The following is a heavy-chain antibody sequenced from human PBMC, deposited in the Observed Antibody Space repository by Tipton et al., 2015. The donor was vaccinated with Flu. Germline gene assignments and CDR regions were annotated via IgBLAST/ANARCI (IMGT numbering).Heavy chain of an antibody. Sequence: TLSLTCTASGGSMSSYYWSWIRQPAGKGLECIGRIYSSGTTNYNPSLKSRVTMSIDTSKNQFSLKLYSVTAADTAVYYCARVLGNSYYYGMDVWGQGTTVTVSS. J-gene: IGHJ6*02. D-gene: IGHD3-10*01. V-gene: IGHV4-4*07. CDR1: GGSMSSYY. CDR3: ARVLGNSYYYGMDV. CDR2: IYSSGTT.